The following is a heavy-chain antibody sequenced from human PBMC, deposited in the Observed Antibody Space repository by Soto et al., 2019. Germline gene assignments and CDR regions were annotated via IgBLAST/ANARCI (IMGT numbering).Heavy chain of an antibody. V-gene: IGHV1-3*01. Sequence: VASVKVSCKASGYTFTSYTMHWVRQAPGQRLEWMGWINAGNGNTKYSQKFQGRATISRDTSARTAYMELSSLRSEDSAVYFCAREEDGTTFYYGMDVRGQGTTVTVSS. CDR2: INAGNGNT. D-gene: IGHD1-7*01. J-gene: IGHJ6*02. CDR1: GYTFTSYT. CDR3: AREEDGTTFYYGMDV.